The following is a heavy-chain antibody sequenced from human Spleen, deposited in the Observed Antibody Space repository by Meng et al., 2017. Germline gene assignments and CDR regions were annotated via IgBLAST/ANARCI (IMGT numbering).Heavy chain of an antibody. D-gene: IGHD2-21*02. CDR1: GFTFSSYV. J-gene: IGHJ6*02. V-gene: IGHV3-23*01. CDR3: ASDSSRFRPEAPYYYYGMDV. Sequence: GESLKISCAASGFTFSSYVMSWVRQAPGMGLECVSTISGSGGTTYYADSVKGRFTVSRDNSKNTVYLQMNSLRAEDTAVYYCASDSSRFRPEAPYYYYGMDVWGQGTTVTVFS. CDR2: ISGSGGTT.